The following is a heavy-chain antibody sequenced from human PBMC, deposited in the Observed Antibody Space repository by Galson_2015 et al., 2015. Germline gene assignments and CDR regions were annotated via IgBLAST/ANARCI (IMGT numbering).Heavy chain of an antibody. CDR3: AREDFVVVPAAHWFDP. D-gene: IGHD2-2*01. Sequence: SVKVSCKASGYTFTSYYMHWVRQAPGQGLEWMGIINPSGGSTSYAQKFQGRVTMTRDTSTSTVYMELSSLRSEDTAVYYCAREDFVVVPAAHWFDPWGQGTLVTVSS. CDR2: INPSGGST. V-gene: IGHV1-46*01. CDR1: GYTFTSYY. J-gene: IGHJ5*02.